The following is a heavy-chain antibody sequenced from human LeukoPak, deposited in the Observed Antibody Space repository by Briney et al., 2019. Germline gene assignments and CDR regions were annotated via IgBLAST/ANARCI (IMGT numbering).Heavy chain of an antibody. Sequence: PGGSLRLSCAASGFSVSSNYMSGVREAPGKGLGWVSGIYSGGSTYYADSVKGRVTISRDNSKNTLYLQMNSLRAEDTAVYYCAREGRYYDSSGYTPLDYWGQGTLVTVSS. CDR3: AREGRYYDSSGYTPLDY. V-gene: IGHV3-66*01. CDR1: GFSVSSNY. D-gene: IGHD3-22*01. J-gene: IGHJ4*02. CDR2: IYSGGST.